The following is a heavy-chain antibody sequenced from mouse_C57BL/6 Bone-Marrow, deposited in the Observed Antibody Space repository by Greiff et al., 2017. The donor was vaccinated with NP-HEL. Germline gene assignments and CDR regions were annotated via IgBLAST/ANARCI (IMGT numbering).Heavy chain of an antibody. Sequence: EVMLVESGGDLVKPGGSLKLSCAASGFTFSSYGMSWVRQTPDKRLEWVATISSGGSYTYYPDSVKGRFTISRDNAKNTLYLQMSSLKSEDTAMYYCARRVITTVVADWYFDVWGTGTTVTVSS. J-gene: IGHJ1*03. CDR3: ARRVITTVVADWYFDV. CDR2: ISSGGSYT. V-gene: IGHV5-6*02. D-gene: IGHD1-1*01. CDR1: GFTFSSYG.